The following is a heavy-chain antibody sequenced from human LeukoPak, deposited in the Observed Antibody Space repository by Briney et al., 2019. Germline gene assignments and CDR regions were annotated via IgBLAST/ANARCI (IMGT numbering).Heavy chain of an antibody. J-gene: IGHJ5*02. CDR3: ARRTIVVVPAAIRGWFDP. V-gene: IGHV4-59*12. CDR2: IYHTGRT. D-gene: IGHD2-2*02. CDR1: GGSIGSYF. Sequence: SETLSLTCTVSGGSIGSYFWSWIRQSPGKGLEWIGHIYHTGRTNYNPSLKSRVTISVDTSKNQFSLKLSSVTAADTAVYYCARRTIVVVPAAIRGWFDPWGQGTLVTVSS.